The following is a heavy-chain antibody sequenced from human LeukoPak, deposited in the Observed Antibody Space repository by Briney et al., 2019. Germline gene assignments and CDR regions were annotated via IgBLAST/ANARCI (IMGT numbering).Heavy chain of an antibody. Sequence: ASVKVSCKASGGTFSSYAISWVRQAPGQGLEWMGGIIPIFGTANYAQKFQGRVTITADESTSTAYMELSSLRSEDTAVYYCARWVEQQLTRGFNWFDPWGQGTLVTVSS. CDR3: ARWVEQQLTRGFNWFDP. V-gene: IGHV1-69*13. J-gene: IGHJ5*02. CDR1: GGTFSSYA. D-gene: IGHD6-13*01. CDR2: IIPIFGTA.